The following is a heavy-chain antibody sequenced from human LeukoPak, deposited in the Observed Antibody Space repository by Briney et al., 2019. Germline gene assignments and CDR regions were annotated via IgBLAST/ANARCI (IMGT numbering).Heavy chain of an antibody. CDR2: FNGVCSYS. CDR3: AREDARDGGYFGY. V-gene: IGHV3-23*01. J-gene: IGHJ4*02. Sequence: PGGSLRLSWAASGFSLIIYALGWVRHAARKGLDWPSIFNGVCSYSHHALSMPGRLTMSKDTSKNTVYLQTTHGIGEHNAMYFCAREDARDGGYFGYWAQGTLVTVSS. CDR1: GFSLIIYA. D-gene: IGHD3-16*01.